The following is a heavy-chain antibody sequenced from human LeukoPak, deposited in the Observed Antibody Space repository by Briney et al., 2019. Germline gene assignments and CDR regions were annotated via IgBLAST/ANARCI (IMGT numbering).Heavy chain of an antibody. D-gene: IGHD3-10*01. CDR1: GYSISSGYY. CDR3: ARGGPRGNWFDP. Sequence: SETLSLTCSVSGYSISSGYYWGWIRQPPGKGLEWIGSISHSGSTYYNPSLKSRVTMSVDTSKNQFSLKLSSVTAADTAVYYCARGGPRGNWFDPWGQGTLVTVSS. J-gene: IGHJ5*02. CDR2: ISHSGST. V-gene: IGHV4-38-2*02.